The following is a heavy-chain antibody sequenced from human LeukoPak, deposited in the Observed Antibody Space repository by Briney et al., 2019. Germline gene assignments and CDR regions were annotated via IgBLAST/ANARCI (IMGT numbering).Heavy chain of an antibody. V-gene: IGHV3-30*04. CDR3: AKDHCSSTSCYTGEYFQH. CDR1: GFAFNSYA. CDR2: VSSHGVDK. Sequence: PGGSLRLSCAASGFAFNSYAMHWVRQAPGKGLEWLAVVSSHGVDKFYADSVKGRFTISRDNSKNTLYLQMNSLRAEDTAVYYCAKDHCSSTSCYTGEYFQHWGQGTLVTVSS. D-gene: IGHD2-2*02. J-gene: IGHJ1*01.